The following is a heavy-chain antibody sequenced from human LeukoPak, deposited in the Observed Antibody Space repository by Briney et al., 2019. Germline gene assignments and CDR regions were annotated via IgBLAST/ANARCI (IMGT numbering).Heavy chain of an antibody. CDR3: ARDNYGGNEFDY. V-gene: IGHV4-61*02. Sequence: PSETLSLTCSVSGVSVSSGTYFWSWIRQPAGKGLEWIGRIYVSGRTDYNPSLKSQVTISVDTPNNYFSLKLNSVTAADTAVYYCARDNYGGNEFDYWGQGTLVTVSS. CDR1: GVSVSSGTYF. CDR2: IYVSGRT. J-gene: IGHJ4*02. D-gene: IGHD4-23*01.